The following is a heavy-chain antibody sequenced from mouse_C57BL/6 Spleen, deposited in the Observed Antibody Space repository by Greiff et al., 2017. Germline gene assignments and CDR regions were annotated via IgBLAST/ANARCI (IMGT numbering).Heavy chain of an antibody. V-gene: IGHV1-53*01. J-gene: IGHJ3*01. D-gene: IGHD1-1*01. CDR2: INPSNGGT. Sequence: VKLQQPGTELVKPGASVKLSCKASGYTFTSYWMHWVKPRPGQGLEWIGNINPSNGGTNYNEQFKSKATLTVDKSSSTAYMQLSSLTSEDSAVYYCARWNFYGSIRFAYWGQGTLVTVSA. CDR1: GYTFTSYW. CDR3: ARWNFYGSIRFAY.